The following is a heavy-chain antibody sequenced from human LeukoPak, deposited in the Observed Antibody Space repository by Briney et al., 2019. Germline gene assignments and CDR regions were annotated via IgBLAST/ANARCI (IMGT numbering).Heavy chain of an antibody. V-gene: IGHV4-30-2*01. Sequence: SETLSLTCTVSGGSISSGGYYWSWIRQPPGKGLEWIGYIYHSGSTYYNPSLKSRVTISVDRSKNQFSLKLSSVTAADTAVYYCARGQWLPVFDFWGQGTLVTVSS. CDR1: GGSISSGGYY. J-gene: IGHJ4*02. CDR2: IYHSGST. CDR3: ARGQWLPVFDF. D-gene: IGHD3-22*01.